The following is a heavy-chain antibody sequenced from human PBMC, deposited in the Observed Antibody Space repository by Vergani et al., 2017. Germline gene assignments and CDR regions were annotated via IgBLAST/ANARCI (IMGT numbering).Heavy chain of an antibody. Sequence: QVQLVQSGAEVKKPGSSVKVSCKASGGTFSSYAISWVRQAPGQGLEWMGRIIPILGIANYAQKFQGRVTITADKSTSTAYMELSSLRSEDTAVYYCAALSSGWYRAEDWFDPWGQGTLVTVSS. J-gene: IGHJ5*02. CDR3: AALSSGWYRAEDWFDP. CDR2: IIPILGIA. V-gene: IGHV1-69*04. CDR1: GGTFSSYA. D-gene: IGHD6-19*01.